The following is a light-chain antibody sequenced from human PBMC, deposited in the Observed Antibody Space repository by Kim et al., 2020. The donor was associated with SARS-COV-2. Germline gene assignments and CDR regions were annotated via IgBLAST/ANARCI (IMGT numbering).Light chain of an antibody. CDR2: GAS. V-gene: IGKV3-20*01. J-gene: IGKJ1*01. CDR1: QSVSSNY. Sequence: EIVLTQSPGTLSLSPGERATLSCRASQSVSSNYLAWYQQKPGQAPRLLIYGASSRATGIPDRFCGSGSGTDFTLTITRLEPEDFAVYYCQQYSSSPATFGQGTKVDIK. CDR3: QQYSSSPAT.